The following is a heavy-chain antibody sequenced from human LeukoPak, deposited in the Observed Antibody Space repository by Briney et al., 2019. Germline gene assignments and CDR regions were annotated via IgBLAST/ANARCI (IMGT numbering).Heavy chain of an antibody. D-gene: IGHD1-1*01. Sequence: GGSLRLSCAASRFTFSSSWMTWVRQPPGKGLEWVATIKEDGSKKDYEDSVKGRFTISRDNVKNSLYLQMDSLRAEDTAAYFCAGNLAYNAFDIWGQETMVTVSS. CDR2: IKEDGSKK. V-gene: IGHV3-7*01. CDR3: AGNLAYNAFDI. CDR1: RFTFSSSW. J-gene: IGHJ3*02.